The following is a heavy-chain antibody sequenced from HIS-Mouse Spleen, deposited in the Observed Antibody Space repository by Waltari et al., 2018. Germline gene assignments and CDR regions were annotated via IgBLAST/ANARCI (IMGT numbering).Heavy chain of an antibody. CDR1: GGSISSSSYY. CDR2: NYYGGST. V-gene: IGHV4-39*07. Sequence: QLQLQESGPGLVKPSETLSLTCTVSGGSISSSSYYWGWIRQPPGKGREWIGSNYYGGSTYYNPSLKSRVTRSVDTSKNQFSLKLSSVTAADTAVYYCAREIPYSSSWYDWYFDLWGRGTLVTVSS. D-gene: IGHD6-13*01. J-gene: IGHJ2*01. CDR3: AREIPYSSSWYDWYFDL.